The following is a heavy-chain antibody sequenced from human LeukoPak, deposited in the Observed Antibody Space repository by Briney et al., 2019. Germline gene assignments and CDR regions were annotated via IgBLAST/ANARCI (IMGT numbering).Heavy chain of an antibody. D-gene: IGHD5-24*01. Sequence: GGSLRLSCAVSGFTFSNAWMSWVRQAPGKGLEWVGRIKSKTDGGTTDYAAPVQGRFTISRDDSKNTLYLQINSLKTEDTAVYYCTTPLYRDGYTDWGQGTLVTVSS. CDR1: GFTFSNAW. J-gene: IGHJ4*02. CDR3: TTPLYRDGYTD. CDR2: IKSKTDGGTT. V-gene: IGHV3-15*01.